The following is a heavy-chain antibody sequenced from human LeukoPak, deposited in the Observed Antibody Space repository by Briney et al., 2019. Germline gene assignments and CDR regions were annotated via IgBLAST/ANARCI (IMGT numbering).Heavy chain of an antibody. V-gene: IGHV1-2*02. CDR2: INPNSGGT. J-gene: IGHJ4*02. CDR3: ARDLRGYSYGYLPSLGY. D-gene: IGHD5-18*01. Sequence: ASVKVSCKASGYTFTGYCMHWVRQAPGQGLEWMGWINPNSGGTNYAQKFQGRVTMTRDTSISTAYMELSRLRSDHTAVYYCARDLRGYSYGYLPSLGYWGQGTLVTVSS. CDR1: GYTFTGYC.